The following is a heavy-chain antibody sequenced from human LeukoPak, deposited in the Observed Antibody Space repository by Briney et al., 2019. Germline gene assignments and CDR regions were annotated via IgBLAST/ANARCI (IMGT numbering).Heavy chain of an antibody. CDR1: GGSISSYY. CDR2: IYTSGST. V-gene: IGHV4-4*07. Sequence: SETLSLTCTVSGGSISSYYWSWIRQPAGKGLEWIGRIYTSGSTNYNPSLKSRVTMSVDTSKNQFSLKLSSVTAAGTAVYYCARDEPGYCSSTSCYSFDPWGQGTLVTVSS. J-gene: IGHJ5*02. CDR3: ARDEPGYCSSTSCYSFDP. D-gene: IGHD2-2*01.